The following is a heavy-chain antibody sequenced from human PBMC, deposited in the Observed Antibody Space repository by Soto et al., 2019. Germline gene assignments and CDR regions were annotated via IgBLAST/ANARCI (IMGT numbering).Heavy chain of an antibody. CDR1: GFTFNTYA. CDR2: ISGSGGST. J-gene: IGHJ6*02. V-gene: IGHV3-23*01. Sequence: GESLKISCTGSGFTFNTYAMTWVRRAPGKGLEWVSVISGSGGSTYHTDSVAGRFTISRDNSKNTLYLQMNRLRAEDTAMYYCAKGATAESVVRGVILFRLNALDVWGRGTTVTVSS. D-gene: IGHD3-10*01. CDR3: AKGATAESVVRGVILFRLNALDV.